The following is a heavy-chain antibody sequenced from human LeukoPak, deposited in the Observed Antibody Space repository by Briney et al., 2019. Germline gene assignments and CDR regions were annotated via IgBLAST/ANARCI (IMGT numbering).Heavy chain of an antibody. CDR1: GFTFSSYA. D-gene: IGHD6-6*01. J-gene: IGHJ4*02. CDR2: ISYDGSNK. CDR3: ARDSRLIDY. V-gene: IGHV3-30-3*01. Sequence: GGSLRLSCAASGFTFSSYAMHWVRQAPGKGLEWVAVISYDGSNKYYADSVKGRFTISRDNSKNTLYLQMNSLRAEDTAVYYCARDSRLIDYWGQGTLVTVSS.